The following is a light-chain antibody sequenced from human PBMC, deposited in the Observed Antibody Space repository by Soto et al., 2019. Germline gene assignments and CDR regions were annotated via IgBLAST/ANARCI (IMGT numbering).Light chain of an antibody. CDR1: NSDIGSYNL. V-gene: IGLV2-23*02. CDR2: EVT. Sequence: QSALTQPASVSGSPGQSITISCTGTNSDIGSYNLVSWYQQHPGKSPKLMIYEVTKRPSGVSNRFSGSKSGSTASLTISGLQAEDEADYYCCSYAGSTTFLVFGGGTKLTVL. CDR3: CSYAGSTTFLV. J-gene: IGLJ2*01.